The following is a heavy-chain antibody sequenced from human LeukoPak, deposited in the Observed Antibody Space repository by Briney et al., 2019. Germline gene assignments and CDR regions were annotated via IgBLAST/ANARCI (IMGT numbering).Heavy chain of an antibody. J-gene: IGHJ4*02. CDR3: ARTQGSSGWYEFDY. CDR2: IKQDGSEK. D-gene: IGHD6-19*01. Sequence: GGSVRLSCVASGFTFSSYWMSWVRQAPGKGLEWVANIKQDGSEKYYVDSVKGRFTISRDNAKNSLFLQMNSLRAEDTAVYYCARTQGSSGWYEFDYWGQGTLVTVSS. CDR1: GFTFSSYW. V-gene: IGHV3-7*01.